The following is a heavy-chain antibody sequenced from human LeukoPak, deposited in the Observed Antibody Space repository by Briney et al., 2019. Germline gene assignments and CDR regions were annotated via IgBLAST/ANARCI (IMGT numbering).Heavy chain of an antibody. J-gene: IGHJ4*02. D-gene: IGHD3-10*01. CDR2: ISYDGSNK. V-gene: IGHV3-30*03. Sequence: PGRSLRLSCAASGFTFSSYGMHWVRQAPGKGLEWVAVISYDGSNKYYADSVKGRFTISRDNSKNTLYLQMNSLRAEDTAVYYCARDLDYYGSGSYYWGQGTLVTVSS. CDR1: GFTFSSYG. CDR3: ARDLDYYGSGSYY.